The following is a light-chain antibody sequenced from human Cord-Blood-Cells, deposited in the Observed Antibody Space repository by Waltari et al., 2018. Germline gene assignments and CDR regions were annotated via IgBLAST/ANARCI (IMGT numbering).Light chain of an antibody. CDR3: CSYAGSSTVV. CDR1: SSDVGRYNL. CDR2: EGS. J-gene: IGLJ2*01. V-gene: IGLV2-23*01. Sequence: QSALTQPAPVSGSPGQSIPISCTGTSSDVGRYNLVSWYQQHPGKAPKLMLYEGSKRPPGVSIRFSGSNSGNTASLTISGLQAGDEADYYCCSYAGSSTVVFGGGTKLTVL.